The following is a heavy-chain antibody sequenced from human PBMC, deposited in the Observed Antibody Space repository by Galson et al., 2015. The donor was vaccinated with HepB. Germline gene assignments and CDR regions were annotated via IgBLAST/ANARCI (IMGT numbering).Heavy chain of an antibody. CDR3: ARESAYSSSWNY. J-gene: IGHJ4*02. CDR1: GFTFSSYS. D-gene: IGHD6-13*01. V-gene: IGHV3-21*01. Sequence: SLRLSCAASGFTFSSYSMNWVRQAPGKGLEWVSSISSSSSYIYYADSVKGRFTISRDNAKNSLYLQMNSLRAEDTAVYYCARESAYSSSWNYWGQGTLVTVSS. CDR2: ISSSSSYI.